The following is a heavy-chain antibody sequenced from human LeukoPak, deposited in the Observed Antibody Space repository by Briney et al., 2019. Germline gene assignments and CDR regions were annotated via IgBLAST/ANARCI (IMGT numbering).Heavy chain of an antibody. J-gene: IGHJ4*02. CDR3: ARDAIRYFDWTLRGSRFDY. V-gene: IGHV4-59*12. CDR1: GGSISRYY. Sequence: SETLSLTCTVSGGSISRYYWSGIRQPPGRGLEWIAYIYYSGSANDHPSLQSRVTITVDTSKNQFSLNLSSVTAAETAVFFRARDAIRYFDWTLRGSRFDYWGQGTLVTVSS. D-gene: IGHD3-9*01. CDR2: IYYSGSA.